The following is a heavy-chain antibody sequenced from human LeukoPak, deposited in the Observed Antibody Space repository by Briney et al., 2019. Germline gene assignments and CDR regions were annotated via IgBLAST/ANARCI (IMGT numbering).Heavy chain of an antibody. J-gene: IGHJ4*02. Sequence: GGSLRLSCAASGFTFSTYWMHWVRQTPGKGLVWVSGINSDGRNTNYADSVKGRFTISRDNAKNTLYLQMNSLRAEDTAVYYCVKLSIIGVDYWGQGALVTVSS. CDR2: INSDGRNT. V-gene: IGHV3-74*01. D-gene: IGHD2/OR15-2a*01. CDR3: VKLSIIGVDY. CDR1: GFTFSTYW.